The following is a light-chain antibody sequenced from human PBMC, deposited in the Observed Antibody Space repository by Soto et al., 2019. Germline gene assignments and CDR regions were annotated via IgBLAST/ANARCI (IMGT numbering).Light chain of an antibody. CDR1: SNDVGGYNY. CDR3: TSYTSTIPYV. J-gene: IGLJ1*01. V-gene: IGLV2-14*01. Sequence: QSVLTQPASVTGSPGQSITISCTGSSNDVGGYNYVSWYQQHPGQAPKLIIYEVSDRPSGVSPRFSGSKSGNTASLTISGLQVEDEADYFCTSYTSTIPYVFGSGNKVTVL. CDR2: EVS.